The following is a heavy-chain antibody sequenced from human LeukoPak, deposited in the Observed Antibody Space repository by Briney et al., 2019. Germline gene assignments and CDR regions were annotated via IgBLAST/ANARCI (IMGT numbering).Heavy chain of an antibody. D-gene: IGHD4-23*01. CDR3: ARGGNYGGNSPAFDY. CDR1: GGSISSGGYY. V-gene: IGHV4-31*03. J-gene: IGHJ4*02. CDR2: IYYSGST. Sequence: SQTLSLTCTVSGGSISSGGYYWSWIRQHPGKGLEWIGYIYYSGSTYYNPSLKSRVTISVDTSKNQFSLKLSSVTAADTAVYYCARGGNYGGNSPAFDYWGQGTLVTVSS.